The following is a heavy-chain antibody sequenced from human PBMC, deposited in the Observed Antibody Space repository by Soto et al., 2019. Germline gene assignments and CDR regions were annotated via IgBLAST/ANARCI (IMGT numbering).Heavy chain of an antibody. CDR1: GGSFSGYY. V-gene: IGHV4-34*01. CDR3: ARGTVITIFGVVIIPYAIDI. D-gene: IGHD3-3*01. CDR2: INHSGST. Sequence: SETLSLTGAVYGGSFSGYYWSWIRQPPGKGLEWIGEINHSGSTNYNPSLKSRVTISVDTSKNQFSLKLSSVTAADTAVYYCARGTVITIFGVVIIPYAIDIWGQGTIVTVSS. J-gene: IGHJ3*02.